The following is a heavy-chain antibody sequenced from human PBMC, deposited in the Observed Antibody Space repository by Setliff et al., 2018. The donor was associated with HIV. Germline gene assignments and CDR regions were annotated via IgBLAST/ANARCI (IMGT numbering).Heavy chain of an antibody. CDR1: GGSFSGYY. D-gene: IGHD2-2*01. Sequence: SETLSLTCAVYGGSFSGYYWSWVRQHPGKGLEWIGEINHSGRNNCSPSLKSRVTISVDTSKNQFSLKLRSVTAADTAVYYCARGVIVVPAALDYYYYMEVWGKGTTVTVSS. V-gene: IGHV4-34*01. J-gene: IGHJ6*03. CDR3: ARGVIVVPAALDYYYYMEV. CDR2: INHSGRN.